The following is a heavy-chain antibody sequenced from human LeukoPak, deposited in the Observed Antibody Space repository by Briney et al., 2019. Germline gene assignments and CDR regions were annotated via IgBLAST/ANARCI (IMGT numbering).Heavy chain of an antibody. CDR3: ARGVYCSGGSCYALLDY. J-gene: IGHJ4*02. D-gene: IGHD2-15*01. Sequence: SSETLSLTCAVSGCSISSSNWWSWVRDPPREGLGWLGEIYHSGSTNYNPSLKSRVTISVDKSRNQFSLKLSSVTAADTAVYYCARGVYCSGGSCYALLDYWGQGTLVTVSS. CDR1: GCSISSSNW. CDR2: IYHSGST. V-gene: IGHV4-4*02.